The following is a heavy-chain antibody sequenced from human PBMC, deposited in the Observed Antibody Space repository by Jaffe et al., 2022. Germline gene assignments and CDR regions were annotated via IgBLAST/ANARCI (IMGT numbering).Heavy chain of an antibody. CDR2: IYTGDST. Sequence: EVHLVESGGGFVQPGGSLRLSCAASEFTVSGTYMNWVRQAPGRGLEWVSFIYTGDSTYYADSVKGRFTISKDNSKNTLYLQMDSLRPEDTAVYFCARGSQGSIGRFSFYYMDVWGKGTTVTVSS. CDR3: ARGSQGSIGRFSFYYMDV. CDR1: EFTVSGTY. D-gene: IGHD1-26*01. V-gene: IGHV3-66*02. J-gene: IGHJ6*03.